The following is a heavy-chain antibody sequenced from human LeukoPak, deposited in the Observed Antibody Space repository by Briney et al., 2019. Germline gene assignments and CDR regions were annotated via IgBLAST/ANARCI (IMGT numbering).Heavy chain of an antibody. CDR2: INPNSDGT. Sequence: ASVKVSCKASGFTFTDYYLHWVRQAPGQGLEWVGWINPNSDGTNYAPKFQGRVTMTRDTSISTAYMELRSLTSDDTAVYYCATVDKSGDPPYFNHWGQGTLVTVSS. CDR1: GFTFTDYY. J-gene: IGHJ4*02. V-gene: IGHV1-2*02. CDR3: ATVDKSGDPPYFNH. D-gene: IGHD7-27*01.